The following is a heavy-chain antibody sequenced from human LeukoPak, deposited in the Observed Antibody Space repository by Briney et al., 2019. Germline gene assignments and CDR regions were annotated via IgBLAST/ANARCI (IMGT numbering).Heavy chain of an antibody. CDR1: GAHMSNYY. CDR2: ITTSGIT. CDR3: ARHDSYNDYPLDH. Sequence: SETLSLTCTVSGAHMSNYYWSWIRQPPGKGLEWCAYITTSGITSYNPSLKSRVTISGATSRSQFSLRLNSVTAADTAVYYCARHDSYNDYPLDHWGRGILVTVSS. J-gene: IGHJ4*02. V-gene: IGHV4-4*09. D-gene: IGHD5-24*01.